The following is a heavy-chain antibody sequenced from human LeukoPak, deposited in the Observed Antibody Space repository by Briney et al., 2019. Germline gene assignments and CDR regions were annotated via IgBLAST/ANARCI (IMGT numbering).Heavy chain of an antibody. CDR3: ARAAWGGSGYYYVPFEY. CDR2: IIPIFGTA. Sequence: SVKVSCKASGGTFSSYAISWLRQAPGQGLEWMGRIIPIFGTANYAQKFQGRVTITTDESTSTAYMELSSLRSEDTAVYYCARAAWGGSGYYYVPFEYWGQGTLVTVSS. J-gene: IGHJ4*02. V-gene: IGHV1-69*05. CDR1: GGTFSSYA. D-gene: IGHD3-22*01.